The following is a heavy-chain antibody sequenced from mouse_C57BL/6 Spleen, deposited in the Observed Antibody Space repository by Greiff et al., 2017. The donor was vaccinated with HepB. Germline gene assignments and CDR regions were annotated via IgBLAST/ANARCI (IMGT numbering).Heavy chain of an antibody. V-gene: IGHV1-55*01. CDR1: GYTFTSYW. CDR3: ARPGSTTVDWYFDV. D-gene: IGHD1-1*01. CDR2: IYPGSGST. J-gene: IGHJ1*03. Sequence: VQLQQSGAELVKPGASVKMSCKASGYTFTSYWITWVKQRPGQGLEWIGDIYPGSGSTNYNEKFKSKATLTVDTSSSTAYMQLSSLTSEDSAVYYCARPGSTTVDWYFDVWGTGTTVTVSS.